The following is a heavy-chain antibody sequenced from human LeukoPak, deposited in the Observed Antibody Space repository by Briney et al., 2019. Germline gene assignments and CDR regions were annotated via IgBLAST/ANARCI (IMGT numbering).Heavy chain of an antibody. J-gene: IGHJ4*02. CDR3: ASSAELLWFGEFPDY. CDR2: INPNSGGT. D-gene: IGHD3-10*01. CDR1: GYTFTGYY. Sequence: ASVKVSCKASGYTFTGYYMHWVRQAPGQGLEWMGWINPNSGGTNYAQKFQGRVTMTRDTSISTAYMELSRLRSDDTAVYYCASSAELLWFGEFPDYWGQGTLVTVSS. V-gene: IGHV1-2*02.